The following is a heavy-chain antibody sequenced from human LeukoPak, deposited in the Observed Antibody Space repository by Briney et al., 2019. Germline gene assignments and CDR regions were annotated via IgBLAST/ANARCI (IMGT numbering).Heavy chain of an antibody. Sequence: GGSLRLSCAASGFTFSGSAMHWVCQTSGKGLEWVGYIRSKTHNYATLYAASVKGRFTISRDDSKNTAYLQMNSLKTGDTAVYYCTRHRYGDSGGDFGYWGQGTLVTVSS. V-gene: IGHV3-73*01. CDR1: GFTFSGSA. CDR2: IRSKTHNYAT. D-gene: IGHD2-21*02. CDR3: TRHRYGDSGGDFGY. J-gene: IGHJ4*02.